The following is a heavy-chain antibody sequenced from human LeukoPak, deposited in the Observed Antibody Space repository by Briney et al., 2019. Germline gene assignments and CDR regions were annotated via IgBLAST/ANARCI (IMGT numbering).Heavy chain of an antibody. V-gene: IGHV3-11*06. Sequence: GGSLRLSCAASGFTFSDYYMSWIRQAPGKGLEWVSYISSSSSYTNYADSVKGRFTISRDNAKNSLYLEMNSLRAEDTAVYYCARVLITIFGVVISSWFDPWGQGTLVTVSS. CDR3: ARVLITIFGVVISSWFDP. CDR2: ISSSSSYT. D-gene: IGHD3-3*01. J-gene: IGHJ5*02. CDR1: GFTFSDYY.